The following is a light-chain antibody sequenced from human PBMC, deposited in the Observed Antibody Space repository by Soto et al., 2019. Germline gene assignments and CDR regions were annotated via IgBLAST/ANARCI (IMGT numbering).Light chain of an antibody. V-gene: IGLV1-51*01. J-gene: IGLJ2*01. CDR3: GTWDDRLSAVV. CDR1: SSNIGVKS. CDR2: DNS. Sequence: QSVLTQPPSVSAAPGQKVTISCSGSSSNIGVKSVSWYQQLPRTAPKLLIYDNSERPSGIPDRFSASKSGTSATLDITGLQTGDEADYSCGTWDDRLSAVVFGGGTKVTVL.